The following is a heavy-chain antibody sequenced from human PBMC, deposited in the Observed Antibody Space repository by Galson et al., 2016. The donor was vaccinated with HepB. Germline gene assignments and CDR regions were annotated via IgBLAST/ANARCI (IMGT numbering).Heavy chain of an antibody. V-gene: IGHV4-4*02. CDR1: GDSISSHDW. CDR2: IYHSGST. D-gene: IGHD3-10*01. J-gene: IGHJ4*02. Sequence: SETLSLTCAVSGDSISSHDWWSWVRQPPGKGLEWIGEIYHSGSTNYNPSLKSRVTISVDKSKNQFSLKMSSVTAADTAVYFCARGYYSDSGSYSPVTPFDYWGQGTLVTVSS. CDR3: ARGYYSDSGSYSPVTPFDY.